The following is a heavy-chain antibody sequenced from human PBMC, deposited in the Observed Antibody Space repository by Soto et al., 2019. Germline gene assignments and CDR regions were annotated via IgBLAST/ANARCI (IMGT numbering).Heavy chain of an antibody. CDR1: GYTFTSYY. CDR3: ARGVYDFWSGYSRPYYYYGMDV. V-gene: IGHV1-8*01. D-gene: IGHD3-3*01. J-gene: IGHJ6*02. CDR2: MNPNSGNT. Sequence: ASVKVSCKASGYTFTSYYINWVRQATGQGLEWMGWMNPNSGNTGYAQKFQGRVTMTRNTSISTAYMELSSLRSEDTAVYYCARGVYDFWSGYSRPYYYYGMDVWGQGTRVTVPS.